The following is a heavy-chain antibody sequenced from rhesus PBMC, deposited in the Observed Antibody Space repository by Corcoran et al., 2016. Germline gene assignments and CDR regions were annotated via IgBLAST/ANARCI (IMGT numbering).Heavy chain of an antibody. J-gene: IGHJ4*01. CDR3: ATRGGWTYFDY. V-gene: IGHV1-111*02. Sequence: EVQLVQSGAEMKKPGASVKISCKASGYTFTDHYLHWVRQAPGKGLGWMGRINPEDGEKVHAQKFQDKVTITADTSTDTAYMELSSLRSEDTAVYYCATRGGWTYFDYWGQGVLVTVSS. CDR1: GYTFTDHY. D-gene: IGHD6-37*01. CDR2: INPEDGEK.